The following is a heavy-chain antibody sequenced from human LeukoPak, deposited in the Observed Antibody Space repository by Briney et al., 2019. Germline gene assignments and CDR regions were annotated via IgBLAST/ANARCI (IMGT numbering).Heavy chain of an antibody. CDR1: GFTFSNYW. CDR2: IKQDGSEK. J-gene: IGHJ6*04. CDR3: AKDLQLGDIVVVPGFPMDV. D-gene: IGHD2-2*01. V-gene: IGHV3-7*01. Sequence: GGSLRLSCAASGFTFSNYWMSWVRQAPGKGLEWVANIKQDGSEKYYVDSVKGRFTISRDNAKNSLYLQMNSLRAEDTAVYYCAKDLQLGDIVVVPGFPMDVWGKGTTVTVSS.